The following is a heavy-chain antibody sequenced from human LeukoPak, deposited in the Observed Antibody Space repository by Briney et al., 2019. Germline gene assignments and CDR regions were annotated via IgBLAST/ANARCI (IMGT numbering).Heavy chain of an antibody. Sequence: GRSLRLSCAASGFTFSSYGMHWVRQAPGKGLEWVAVISYDGSNKYYADSVKGRFTISRDNSKNTLYLQMNRLRAEDTAVYYCAKDSLNIVVVPSAYPYYYGMDVWGQGTTVTVSS. CDR2: ISYDGSNK. J-gene: IGHJ6*02. D-gene: IGHD2-2*01. CDR3: AKDSLNIVVVPSAYPYYYGMDV. V-gene: IGHV3-30*18. CDR1: GFTFSSYG.